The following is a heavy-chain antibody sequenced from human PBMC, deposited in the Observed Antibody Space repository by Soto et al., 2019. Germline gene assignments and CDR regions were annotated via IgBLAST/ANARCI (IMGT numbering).Heavy chain of an antibody. CDR3: ARSIAATAGAFDI. CDR2: IYYSGST. Sequence: PSETLSLTCTVSGGSISSGGNYWSWIRQHPGKGLEWIGYIYYSGSTYYNPSLKSRVTISVDTSKNQFSLKLSSVTAADTAVYYCARSIAATAGAFDIWRQGTMVTVSS. CDR1: GGSISSGGNY. J-gene: IGHJ3*02. V-gene: IGHV4-31*03. D-gene: IGHD6-6*01.